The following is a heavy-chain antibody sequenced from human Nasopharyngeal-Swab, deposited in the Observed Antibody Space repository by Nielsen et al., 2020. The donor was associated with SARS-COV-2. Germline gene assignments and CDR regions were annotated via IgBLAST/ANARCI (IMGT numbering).Heavy chain of an antibody. CDR2: VSGSGGTI. V-gene: IGHV3-23*01. D-gene: IGHD2-15*01. CDR3: AKDRYCSGGACYFSGFDY. J-gene: IGHJ4*02. Sequence: WIRQPPGKGLEWVSGVSGSGGTIKYAGSVKGRFTISRDNSKNKLYLQMHSLRVEDTAVYYCAKDRYCSGGACYFSGFDYWGLGTLVTVSS.